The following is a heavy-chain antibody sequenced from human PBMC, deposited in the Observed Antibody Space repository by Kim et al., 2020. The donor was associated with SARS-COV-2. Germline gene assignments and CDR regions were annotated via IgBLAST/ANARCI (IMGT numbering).Heavy chain of an antibody. CDR1: GFTFSSYG. D-gene: IGHD6-13*01. Sequence: GGSLRLSCAASGFTFSSYGMHWVRQAPGKGLEWVAVISYDGSNKYYADSVKGRFTISRDNSKNTLYLQMNSLRAEDTAVYYCARFLIAAAGGAIDYWGQG. CDR2: ISYDGSNK. V-gene: IGHV3-33*05. J-gene: IGHJ4*02. CDR3: ARFLIAAAGGAIDY.